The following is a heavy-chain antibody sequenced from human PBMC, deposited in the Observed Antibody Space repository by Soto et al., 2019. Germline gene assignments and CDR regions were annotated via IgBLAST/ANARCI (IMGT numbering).Heavy chain of an antibody. Sequence: VESGGGLVQPGGSLTLSCGVYGFSFAPSTMSWFRQAPGKGLEWVSTISVSVGSTYSADSVQGRFTVSSDISDNTLFLRMTSLTADDTAVYFCAKRDVPHSTSNAYFYDHWGRGVLVTVSS. D-gene: IGHD2-21*02. CDR3: AKRDVPHSTSNAYFYDH. CDR1: GFSFAPST. J-gene: IGHJ4*02. V-gene: IGHV3-23*04. CDR2: ISVSVGST.